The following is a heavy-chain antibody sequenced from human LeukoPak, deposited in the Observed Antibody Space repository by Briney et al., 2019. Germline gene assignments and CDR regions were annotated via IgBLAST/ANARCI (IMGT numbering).Heavy chain of an antibody. CDR3: ARDKGYEYSGSYGGDGAFDI. CDR1: GFTFTSYG. V-gene: IGHV3-30*02. CDR2: IRSDGSNK. D-gene: IGHD1-26*01. Sequence: QSGGSLRLSCAASGFTFTSYGIHWVRQAPGKGLEWVAFIRSDGSNKYYADSVKGRFTISRDNAKNSLYLQMNSLRAEDTAVYYCARDKGYEYSGSYGGDGAFDIWGQGTMVTVSS. J-gene: IGHJ3*02.